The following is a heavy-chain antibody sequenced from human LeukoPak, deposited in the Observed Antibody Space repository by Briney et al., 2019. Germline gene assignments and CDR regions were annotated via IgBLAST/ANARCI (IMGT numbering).Heavy chain of an antibody. V-gene: IGHV4-61*02. Sequence: NPSETLSLTCTVSGASISSETYFWSWIRQPAGKGLEWIGRISSTGRTDYNPSLTSRVTISVDTSNNQLSMKLSSVTAADTAVYYCAKGASPPWFDPWGQGILVTVSS. CDR3: AKGASPPWFDP. CDR2: ISSTGRT. J-gene: IGHJ5*02. CDR1: GASISSETYF. D-gene: IGHD5-12*01.